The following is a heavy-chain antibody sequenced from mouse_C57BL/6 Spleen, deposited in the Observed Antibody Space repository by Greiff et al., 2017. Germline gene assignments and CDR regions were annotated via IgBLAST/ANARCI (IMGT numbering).Heavy chain of an antibody. J-gene: IGHJ4*01. V-gene: IGHV1-53*01. CDR1: GYTFTSYR. CDR2: INPSNGGT. CDR3: AISYYYGSSYRYYYAMDY. Sequence: QVQLQQPGPELVKPGASVKMSCKASGYTFTSYRMHWVKQRPEQGLEWIGNINPSNGGTTYNEKFKSKATLTVDKSSSPAYMQLRSLPSEDSAVYYCAISYYYGSSYRYYYAMDYWGQGTSVTVSS. D-gene: IGHD1-1*01.